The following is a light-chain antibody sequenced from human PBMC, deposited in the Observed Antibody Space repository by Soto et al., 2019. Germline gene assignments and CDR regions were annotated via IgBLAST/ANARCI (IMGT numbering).Light chain of an antibody. Sequence: DIQVTQSPSTLSASLGDRVTITCRASQIISNSLAWYQQKPGRAPKLLIYDASNRMVGGRESRFSGSGSGTELTLIISDLQPEDFATYYCQPYHTYITFGGGNRGEV. J-gene: IGKJ4*01. CDR1: QIISNS. V-gene: IGKV1-5*01. CDR2: DASN. CDR3: QPYHTYIT.